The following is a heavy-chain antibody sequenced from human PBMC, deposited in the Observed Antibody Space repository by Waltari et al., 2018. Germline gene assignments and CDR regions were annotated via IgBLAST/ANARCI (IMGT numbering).Heavy chain of an antibody. Sequence: QVQLQESGPGLVKPSATLSLTCAVSGDSISSSYWNWIRQSPGKGLEWIASIHYSGSTSYNPSIKSRFTISRDNAKNHFSLQWKSVNAADTAVYYGSTGQRWTSDYWGQGTLVTVSS. V-gene: IGHV4-59*01. CDR2: IHYSGST. CDR3: STGQRWTSDY. CDR1: GDSISSSY. J-gene: IGHJ4*02.